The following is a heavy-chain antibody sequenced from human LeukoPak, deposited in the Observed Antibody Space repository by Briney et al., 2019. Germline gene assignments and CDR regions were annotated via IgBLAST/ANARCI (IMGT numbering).Heavy chain of an antibody. V-gene: IGHV4-39*07. CDR3: ARVSSGGYSYGTYYYYMDV. CDR1: GGSISSSSYY. CDR2: IYYSGST. J-gene: IGHJ6*03. Sequence: SETLSLTCTVSGGSISSSSYYWGWIRQPPGKGLEWIGSIYYSGSTYYNPSLKSRVTISVDTSKNQLSLKLSSVTAADTAVYYCARVSSGGYSYGTYYYYMDVWGKGTTVTVSS. D-gene: IGHD5-18*01.